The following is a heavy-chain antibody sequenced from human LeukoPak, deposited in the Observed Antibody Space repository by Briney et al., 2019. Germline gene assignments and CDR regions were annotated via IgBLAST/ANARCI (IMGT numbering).Heavy chain of an antibody. J-gene: IGHJ4*01. D-gene: IGHD6-6*01. CDR3: ARADGNSSRALD. CDR1: GTSISSSF. V-gene: IGHV4-4*07. CDR2: IYTSGTT. Sequence: SETLSLTCTVSGTSISSSFWTWIRQPARKGLEWIGGIYTSGTTNYNPSLKSRVTMSVDTSRNQFSLNLTSVTAADTAVCYCARADGNSSRALD.